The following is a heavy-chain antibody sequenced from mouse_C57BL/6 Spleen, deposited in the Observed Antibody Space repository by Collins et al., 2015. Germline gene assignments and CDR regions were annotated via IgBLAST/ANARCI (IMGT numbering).Heavy chain of an antibody. J-gene: IGHJ1*03. Sequence: EVQLQQSGAELVRPGSSVKMSCKTFGYTFTSYGINWVKQRPGQGLEWIGYIYIGNGYTEYNEKFKGKATLTSDTSSSTAYMQLSSLTSEDSAIYFCAIYYYGSRRRYFDVWGTGTTVTVSS. V-gene: IGHV1-58*01. CDR3: AIYYYGSRRRYFDV. CDR2: IYIGNGYT. D-gene: IGHD1-1*01. CDR1: GYTFTSYG.